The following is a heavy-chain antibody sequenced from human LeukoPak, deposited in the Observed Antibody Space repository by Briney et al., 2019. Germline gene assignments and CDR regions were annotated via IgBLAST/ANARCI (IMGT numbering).Heavy chain of an antibody. CDR2: INHSGST. Sequence: KPSETLSLTCAVYGGSFSGYYWSWIRQPPGKGLEWIGEINHSGSTNYNPSLKSRVTMSVDTSKNQFSLKLSSVTAADTAVYYCARDADSSGYYFSIWGQGTLVTVSS. D-gene: IGHD3-22*01. CDR3: ARDADSSGYYFSI. V-gene: IGHV4-34*01. J-gene: IGHJ4*02. CDR1: GGSFSGYY.